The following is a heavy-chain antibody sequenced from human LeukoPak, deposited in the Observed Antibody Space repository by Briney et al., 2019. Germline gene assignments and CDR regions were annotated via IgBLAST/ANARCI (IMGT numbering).Heavy chain of an antibody. Sequence: GGSLRLSCAASGFTFSNYAMHWVRQAPGKGLEWVAVISYDGTNKYYADSVKGRFTISRDNSKNTMYLQMNSLRAEDTAMYYCARDWKTNSFDYWGQGTLVTVSS. CDR3: ARDWKTNSFDY. D-gene: IGHD1-1*01. CDR1: GFTFSNYA. CDR2: ISYDGTNK. V-gene: IGHV3-30-3*01. J-gene: IGHJ4*02.